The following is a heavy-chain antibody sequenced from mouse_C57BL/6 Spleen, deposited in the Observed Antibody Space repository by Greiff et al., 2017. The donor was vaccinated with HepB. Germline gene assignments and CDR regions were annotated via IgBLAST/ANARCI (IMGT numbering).Heavy chain of an antibody. CDR1: GFNIKDYY. Sequence: EVQLQQSGAELVKPGASVKLSCTASGFNIKDYYMHWVKQRPEQGLEWIGRIDPADGETNSAPTFPGKAPITAAPSSHTAYLQLSSLTSEDTAVYYCARGGYDYDKWADGGQRTRGTVAA. CDR2: IDPADGET. V-gene: IGHV14-2*01. CDR3: ARGGYDYDKWAD. D-gene: IGHD2-4*01. J-gene: IGHJ3*01.